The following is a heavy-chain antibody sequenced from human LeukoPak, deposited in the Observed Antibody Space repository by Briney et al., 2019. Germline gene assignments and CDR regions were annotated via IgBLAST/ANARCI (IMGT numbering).Heavy chain of an antibody. Sequence: SETLSLTCTVSGGSISSGGYYWSWIRQHPGKGLEWIGYIHYSGSTYFNPSLKSRVTISVDTSKNQFSLKLSSVTAADTAVYYCARTTATTYDFWSGYSAPGLYGMDVWGQGTTVTVSS. CDR1: GGSISSGGYY. V-gene: IGHV4-31*03. CDR2: IHYSGST. D-gene: IGHD3-3*01. CDR3: ARTTATTYDFWSGYSAPGLYGMDV. J-gene: IGHJ6*02.